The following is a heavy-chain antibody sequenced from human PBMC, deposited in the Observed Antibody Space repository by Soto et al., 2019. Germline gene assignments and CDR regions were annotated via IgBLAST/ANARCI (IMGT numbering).Heavy chain of an antibody. CDR3: ASLAAAGRGDFDY. CDR1: GYTLTELS. CDR2: FDPEDGET. J-gene: IGHJ4*02. D-gene: IGHD6-13*01. V-gene: IGHV1-24*01. Sequence: GASVKVSCKVSGYTLTELSMHWVRQAPGKGLEWMGGFDPEDGETIYAQKFQGRVTMTRDTSTSTVYMELSSLRSEDTAVYYCASLAAAGRGDFDYWGQGTLVTVSS.